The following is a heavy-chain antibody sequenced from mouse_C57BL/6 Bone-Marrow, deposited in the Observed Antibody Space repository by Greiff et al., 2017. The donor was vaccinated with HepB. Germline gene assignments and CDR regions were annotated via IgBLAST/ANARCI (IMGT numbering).Heavy chain of an antibody. D-gene: IGHD1-1*01. J-gene: IGHJ2*01. Sequence: QVQLQQPGAELVRPGSLVKLSCKASGYTFTSYWMDWVKQRPGQGLEWIGNIYPSDSETHYNQKFKDKATLTVDKSSSTAYMQLSSLTSEDSAVYYCAREGGYYGSKRYFDYWGQGTTLTVSS. CDR3: AREGGYYGSKRYFDY. CDR1: GYTFTSYW. V-gene: IGHV1-61*01. CDR2: IYPSDSET.